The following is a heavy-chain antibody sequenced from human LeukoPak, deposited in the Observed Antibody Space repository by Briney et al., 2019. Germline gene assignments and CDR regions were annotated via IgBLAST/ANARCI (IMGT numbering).Heavy chain of an antibody. J-gene: IGHJ5*02. Sequence: ASVKVSCKASGYTFTGYYMHWVRQAPGQGLEWMGWINPNSGGTNHAQKFQGRVTMTRDTSISTAYMELSRLRSDDTAVYYCAREIVVVPAVHNWSDPWGQGTLVTVSS. CDR3: AREIVVVPAVHNWSDP. CDR1: GYTFTGYY. CDR2: INPNSGGT. D-gene: IGHD2-2*01. V-gene: IGHV1-2*02.